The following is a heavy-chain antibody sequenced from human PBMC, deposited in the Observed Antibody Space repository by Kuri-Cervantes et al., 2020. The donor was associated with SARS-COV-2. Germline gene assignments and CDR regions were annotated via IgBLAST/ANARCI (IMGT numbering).Heavy chain of an antibody. Sequence: GGSLRLSCDSSKFTFSNYGMHWVRQAPGKGLEWVANIKQDGSEKYYVDSVKGRFTISRDNAKNSLYLQMNSLRAEDTAVYYCARHGGGYGVAFDIWGQGTMVTVSS. V-gene: IGHV3-7*01. CDR1: KFTFSNYG. J-gene: IGHJ3*02. D-gene: IGHD3-3*01. CDR3: ARHGGGYGVAFDI. CDR2: IKQDGSEK.